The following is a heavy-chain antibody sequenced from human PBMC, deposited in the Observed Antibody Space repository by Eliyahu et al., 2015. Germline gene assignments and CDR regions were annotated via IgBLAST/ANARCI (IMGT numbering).Heavy chain of an antibody. V-gene: IGHV3-30-3*01. CDR1: GFTFSSYA. D-gene: IGHD3-10*01. J-gene: IGHJ5*02. CDR2: ISYDGSNK. Sequence: QVQLVESGGGVVQPGRSLRLSCAASGFTFSSYAMHWVRQAPGKGLEWVAVISYDGSNKYYADSVKGRFTISRDNSKNTLYLQMNSLRAEDTAVYYCARDRRIWFGELEFDPWGQGTLVTVSS. CDR3: ARDRRIWFGELEFDP.